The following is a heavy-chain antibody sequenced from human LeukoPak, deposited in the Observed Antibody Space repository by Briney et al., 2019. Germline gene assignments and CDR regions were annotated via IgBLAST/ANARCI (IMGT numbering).Heavy chain of an antibody. V-gene: IGHV3-30*02. J-gene: IGHJ4*02. CDR2: IRYDGSNK. CDR3: AKDYGYDYGDYVWDY. Sequence: GGSLRLSCAASGFTFSSYGMHWVRQAPGKGLEWAAFIRYDGSNKYYADSVKGRFTIPRDNSKNTLYLQMNSLRAEDTAVYYCAKDYGYDYGDYVWDYWGQGTLVTVSS. CDR1: GFTFSSYG. D-gene: IGHD4-17*01.